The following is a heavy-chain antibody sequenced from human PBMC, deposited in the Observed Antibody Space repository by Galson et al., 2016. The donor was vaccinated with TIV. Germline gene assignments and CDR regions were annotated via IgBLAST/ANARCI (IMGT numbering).Heavy chain of an antibody. CDR1: GFTFSSFA. V-gene: IGHV3-23*01. J-gene: IGHJ4*02. CDR2: ISAGGGRT. CDR3: AKMDSSGFDYVRRFDF. D-gene: IGHD3-22*01. Sequence: SLRLSCAVSGFTFSSFAVSWVRQAPGKGLEWVSGISAGGGRTNYADSVKGRFTISRDNPKNTLYLQMSSLRADDTAVYFCAKMDSSGFDYVRRFDFWGQGTLATVSS.